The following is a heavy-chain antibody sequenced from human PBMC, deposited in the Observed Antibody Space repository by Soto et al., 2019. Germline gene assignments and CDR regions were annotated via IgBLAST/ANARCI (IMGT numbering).Heavy chain of an antibody. D-gene: IGHD3-10*01. V-gene: IGHV1-18*01. CDR2: INTYNGNT. J-gene: IGHJ5*02. CDR3: ARGVGSGTYYNQYNWFDP. Sequence: ASVKVSCKASGYTFTNYGISWVRQAPVQGLEWMGWINTYNGNTNHAQKLQGRVTMTTDTSTSTAYMELRSLRSDDTAVYYCARGVGSGTYYNQYNWFDPWGQGTLVTVSS. CDR1: GYTFTNYG.